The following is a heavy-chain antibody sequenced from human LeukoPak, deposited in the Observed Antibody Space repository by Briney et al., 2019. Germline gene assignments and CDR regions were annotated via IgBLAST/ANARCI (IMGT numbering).Heavy chain of an antibody. Sequence: SETLSLTCAVSGGSISSSNWWSWVRQPPGKGLEWIGEIYHSGSTNYNPSLKSRVTISVDTSKNQFSLKLSSVTAADTAVYYCASRNFGVVTDWGQGTLVTVSS. CDR1: GGSISSSNW. CDR3: ASRNFGVVTD. CDR2: IYHSGST. V-gene: IGHV4-4*02. J-gene: IGHJ4*02. D-gene: IGHD3-3*01.